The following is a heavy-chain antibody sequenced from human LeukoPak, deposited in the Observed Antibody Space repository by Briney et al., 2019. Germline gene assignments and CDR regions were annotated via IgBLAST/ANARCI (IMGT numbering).Heavy chain of an antibody. CDR3: ARGWRYCSSTICSRINWFDP. J-gene: IGHJ5*02. Sequence: PSETLSLTCTVSGGSISSYYWSWLRQPPGKGLEWIGYIYYSGSTNYNPSLKSRVTISVDTSKNQFSLKLSSVTAADTAVYYCARGWRYCSSTICSRINWFDPWGQGTLVTVSS. D-gene: IGHD2-2*01. CDR1: GGSISSYY. CDR2: IYYSGST. V-gene: IGHV4-59*01.